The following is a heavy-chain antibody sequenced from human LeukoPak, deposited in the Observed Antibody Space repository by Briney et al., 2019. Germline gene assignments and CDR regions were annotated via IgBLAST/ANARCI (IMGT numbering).Heavy chain of an antibody. V-gene: IGHV3-30*02. Sequence: PGGSLRLSCAASGFSFSSSGVHWVRQAPGKGLEWVGFIQYDGNNKHYADSVKGRFTISRDNSKNTLYLQMNSLRAGDTAVYYCGKESTFTGDYWGQGTLVTVSS. CDR2: IQYDGNNK. CDR3: GKESTFTGDY. J-gene: IGHJ4*02. CDR1: GFSFSSSG. D-gene: IGHD1-1*01.